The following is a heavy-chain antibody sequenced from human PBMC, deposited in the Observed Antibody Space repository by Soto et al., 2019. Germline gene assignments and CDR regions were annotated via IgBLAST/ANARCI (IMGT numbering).Heavy chain of an antibody. V-gene: IGHV1-2*02. CDR1: GYTFTDYY. J-gene: IGHJ4*02. CDR3: ARVRDYSGSSLDY. Sequence: QVQVVQSGAEVKKPGASVKVSCKASGYTFTDYYVCWVRQAPGQGLEWMGWINPNSGGTNYAQKFQGRVTMTRDTSISTAYLDLSGLTSADTAVYFCARVRDYSGSSLDYWGQGTLVTVSS. CDR2: INPNSGGT. D-gene: IGHD6-6*01.